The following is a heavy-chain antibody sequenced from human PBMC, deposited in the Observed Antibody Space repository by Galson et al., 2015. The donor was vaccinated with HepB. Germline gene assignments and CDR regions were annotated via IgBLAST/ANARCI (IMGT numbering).Heavy chain of an antibody. V-gene: IGHV1-69*13. CDR2: IIPIFGIA. J-gene: IGHJ6*02. CDR1: GGTFSSYS. Sequence: SVKVSCKASGGTFSSYSISWVRQAPGQGLEWMGGIIPIFGIANYAQRFQARVTLTADESTSTAYMGLSSLRSEDTAVYFCAREKVTLIRGVNPYAYYHGMDVWGQGTTVTVSS. D-gene: IGHD3-10*01. CDR3: AREKVTLIRGVNPYAYYHGMDV.